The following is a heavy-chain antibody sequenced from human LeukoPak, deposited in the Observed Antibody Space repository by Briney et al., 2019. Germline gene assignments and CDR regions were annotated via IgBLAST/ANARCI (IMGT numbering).Heavy chain of an antibody. Sequence: GGSLRLSCAASGFTFSSYGMHWVRQAPGKGLEWVSSITSSSSYIYYADSVKGRFTISRDNAKNSLCLQMNSLRAEDTAVYYCARRVVAVGFDYWGQGTLVTVSS. J-gene: IGHJ4*02. V-gene: IGHV3-21*01. D-gene: IGHD3-22*01. CDR2: ITSSSSYI. CDR3: ARRVVAVGFDY. CDR1: GFTFSSYG.